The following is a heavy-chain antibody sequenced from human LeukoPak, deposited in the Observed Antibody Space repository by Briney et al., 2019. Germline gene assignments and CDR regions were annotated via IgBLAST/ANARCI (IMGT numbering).Heavy chain of an antibody. V-gene: IGHV3-66*01. CDR2: IYSGGST. CDR1: GFTVSSNY. CDR3: KSGGAAPGSFDY. Sequence: GGSLRLSCAASGFTVSSNYMSWVRQAPGKGLEWVSVIYSGGSTYYADSVKGRFTISRDNSKNTLYLQLNSLRVEDTAVYYCKSGGAAPGSFDYWGQGTLVTVSP. D-gene: IGHD1-1*01. J-gene: IGHJ4*02.